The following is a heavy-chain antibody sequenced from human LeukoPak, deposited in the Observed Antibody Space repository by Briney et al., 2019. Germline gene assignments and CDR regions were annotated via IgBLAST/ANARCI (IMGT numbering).Heavy chain of an antibody. Sequence: GGSLRLSCAASGFTFSSYGMHWVRQAPGKGLEWVAFIRYDGSNQYYADSVKGRFTISRDNSKNTMYLQMNSLRPEDTAVCYCAPRNRGYWGQGTLVTVSS. V-gene: IGHV3-30*02. CDR1: GFTFSSYG. CDR3: APRNRGY. J-gene: IGHJ4*02. D-gene: IGHD1-14*01. CDR2: IRYDGSNQ.